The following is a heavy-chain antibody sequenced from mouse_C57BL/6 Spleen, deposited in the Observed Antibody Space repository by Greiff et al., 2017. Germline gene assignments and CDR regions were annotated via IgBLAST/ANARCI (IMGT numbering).Heavy chain of an antibody. J-gene: IGHJ3*01. D-gene: IGHD3-2*02. CDR3: ARLGSDSAGPAY. V-gene: IGHV1-69*01. Sequence: QVQLQQPGAELVMPGASVKLSCKASGYTFTSYWMHWVKQRPGQGLEWIGEIDPSDSYTNYNQKFKGKSTLTVDESSSTAYMQLSSLTSEDAAVYYCARLGSDSAGPAYWGQGTLVTVSA. CDR1: GYTFTSYW. CDR2: IDPSDSYT.